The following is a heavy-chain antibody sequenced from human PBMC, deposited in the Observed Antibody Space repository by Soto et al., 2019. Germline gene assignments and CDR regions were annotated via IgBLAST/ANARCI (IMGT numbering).Heavy chain of an antibody. J-gene: IGHJ3*02. CDR3: ARGYYYDSSGYPCAFDI. CDR2: IKQDGSEK. Sequence: PGGSLRLSCAASGFTFSSYWMSWVRQAPGKGLEWVANIKQDGSEKYYVDSVKGRFTISRDNAKNSLYPQMNSLRAEDTAVYYCARGYYYDSSGYPCAFDIWGQGTMVTVS. CDR1: GFTFSSYW. V-gene: IGHV3-7*01. D-gene: IGHD3-22*01.